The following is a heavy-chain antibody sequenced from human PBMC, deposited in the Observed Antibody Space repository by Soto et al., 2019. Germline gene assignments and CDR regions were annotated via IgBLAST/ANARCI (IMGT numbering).Heavy chain of an antibody. CDR1: GGSFSDYY. D-gene: IGHD2-15*01. V-gene: IGHV4-34*01. J-gene: IGHJ5*02. CDR3: ALSKGHIVVVVAATRRYNWFDP. Sequence: SETLSLTCAVYGGSFSDYYWSWIRQPPGKGLEWIGEINHSGSTNYNPSLKSRVTISVDTSKNQFSLKLSSVTAADTAVYYCALSKGHIVVVVAATRRYNWFDPWGQGTLVTVSS. CDR2: INHSGST.